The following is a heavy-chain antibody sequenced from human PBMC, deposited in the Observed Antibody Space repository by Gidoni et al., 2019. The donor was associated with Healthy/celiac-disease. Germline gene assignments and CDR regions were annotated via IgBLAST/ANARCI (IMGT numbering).Heavy chain of an antibody. Sequence: EVQLVESGGGLVQQGGSLRLSCAAARLTFSRYEMNRVRQEPGKGLEWVSYISSCGSTIYYAASLKGRFPISRANAKISLYLQMNSRRAEDTAVYSCAITSAIHYSYGMDFWGQGTTVTFSS. CDR1: RLTFSRYE. CDR2: ISSCGSTI. J-gene: IGHJ6*02. V-gene: IGHV3-48*03. CDR3: AITSAIHYSYGMDF. D-gene: IGHD2-21*01.